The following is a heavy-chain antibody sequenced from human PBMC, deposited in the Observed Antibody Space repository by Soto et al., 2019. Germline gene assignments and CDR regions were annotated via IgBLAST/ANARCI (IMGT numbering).Heavy chain of an antibody. D-gene: IGHD4-17*01. J-gene: IGHJ4*02. CDR1: GGSFSGYY. CDR3: ARVLRTHRFDY. V-gene: IGHV4-34*01. CDR2: INHSGST. Sequence: SETLSLTCAVYGGSFSGYYWSWIRQPPGKGLEWIGEINHSGSTNYNPSLKSRVTISVDTSKNQFSLKLSSVTAADTAVYYCARVLRTHRFDYRGQGTLVTVSS.